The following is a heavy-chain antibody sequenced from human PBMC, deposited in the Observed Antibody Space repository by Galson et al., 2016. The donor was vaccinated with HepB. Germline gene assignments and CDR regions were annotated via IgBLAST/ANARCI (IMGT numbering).Heavy chain of an antibody. V-gene: IGHV3-23*01. D-gene: IGHD3-16*01. J-gene: IGHJ6*02. CDR2: INGGGGKT. CDR3: ATEYVLRSLESSSYYFRGLDV. Sequence: SLRLSCAASGFSFSNFAMTWVRQAPGKGLEWVSTINGGGGKTYHADSVKGRFIISRDNSNNSLYLQMNSLRAEDTAVYYCATEYVLRSLESSSYYFRGLDVWGQGTTVTVSS. CDR1: GFSFSNFA.